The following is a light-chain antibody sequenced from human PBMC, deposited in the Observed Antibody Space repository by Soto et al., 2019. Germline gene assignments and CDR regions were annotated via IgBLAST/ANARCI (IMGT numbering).Light chain of an antibody. CDR1: QSVGTY. Sequence: EIVLTQSPGTLSLSPGERATLSCRASQSVGTYLAWYQQKPGQAPRLLIFGASTRATGIPARFSGGGSGTEFTLTISSLQSEDFAVYYCQQYNKWPRTFGQGTKVDIK. CDR3: QQYNKWPRT. CDR2: GAS. J-gene: IGKJ1*01. V-gene: IGKV3-15*01.